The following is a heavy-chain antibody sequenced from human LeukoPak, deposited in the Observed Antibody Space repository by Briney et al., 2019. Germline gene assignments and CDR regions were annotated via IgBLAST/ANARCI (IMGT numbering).Heavy chain of an antibody. CDR1: GFTFGSYG. CDR3: AKDPEETTNHPTNWFDP. V-gene: IGHV3-30*02. Sequence: GGSLRLSCAASGFTFGSYGMHWVRQAPGKGLEWVAFIRYDGSNKYYADSVKGRFTISRDNSKNTLYLQMNSLRAEDTAVYYCAKDPEETTNHPTNWFDPWGQGTLVTVSS. CDR2: IRYDGSNK. J-gene: IGHJ5*02. D-gene: IGHD4-11*01.